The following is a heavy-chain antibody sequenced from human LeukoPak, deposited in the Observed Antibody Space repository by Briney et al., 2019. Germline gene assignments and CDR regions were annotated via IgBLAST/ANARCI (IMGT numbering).Heavy chain of an antibody. CDR2: INHSGST. J-gene: IGHJ4*02. Sequence: SETLSLTCAVYGGSFSGYYWSWIRQPPGKGLEWIGEINHSGSTNYNPSLKSRATISVDTSKNQFSLKLSSVTAADTAVYYCARRGSGSYYNDLMGYWGQGTLVTVSS. CDR3: ARRGSGSYYNDLMGY. V-gene: IGHV4-34*01. D-gene: IGHD3-10*01. CDR1: GGSFSGYY.